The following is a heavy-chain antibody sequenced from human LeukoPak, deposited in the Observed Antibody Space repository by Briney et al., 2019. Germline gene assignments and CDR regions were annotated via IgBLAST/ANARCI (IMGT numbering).Heavy chain of an antibody. Sequence: PGGSLRLSCAASGFTFSNAWMSWVRQAPGKGLEWVGRIKSKTDGGTTDYAAPVKGRFTISRDDSKNTLYLQMNSLKTEDTAVYYCTTEGYGDYEYFQHWGQGTLVTVSS. J-gene: IGHJ1*01. D-gene: IGHD4-17*01. V-gene: IGHV3-15*01. CDR1: GFTFSNAW. CDR2: IKSKTDGGTT. CDR3: TTEGYGDYEYFQH.